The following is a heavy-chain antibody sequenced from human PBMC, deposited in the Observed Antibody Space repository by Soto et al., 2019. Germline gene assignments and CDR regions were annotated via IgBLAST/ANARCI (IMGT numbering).Heavy chain of an antibody. Sequence: TLVNPRQTHTLTCTFSGVSLSTSGMCVSWIRQPPGKALEWLALIDWDDDKYYSTSLKTRLTISKDTSKNQVVLTMTNMDPVDTATYYCARINDYGDSALDYWGQGTLVTVSS. CDR3: ARINDYGDSALDY. V-gene: IGHV2-70*01. CDR1: GVSLSTSGMC. CDR2: IDWDDDK. J-gene: IGHJ4*02. D-gene: IGHD4-17*01.